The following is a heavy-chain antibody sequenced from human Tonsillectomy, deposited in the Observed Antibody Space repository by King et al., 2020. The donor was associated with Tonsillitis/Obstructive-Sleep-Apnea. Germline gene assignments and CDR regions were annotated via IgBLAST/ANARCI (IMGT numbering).Heavy chain of an antibody. V-gene: IGHV1-18*01. CDR3: ARADPISAAGTFDP. CDR1: GYTFTSYG. D-gene: IGHD6-13*01. J-gene: IGHJ5*02. Sequence: QLVQSGAEVKSPGASVKVSCKASGYTFTSYGINWVRQAPGQGLEWMGWISAYSGNTNYAQKLQGRVSMTTDTSTNTAYMDLRSLRYDDTAVYYCARADPISAAGTFDPWGQGTLVTVSS. CDR2: ISAYSGNT.